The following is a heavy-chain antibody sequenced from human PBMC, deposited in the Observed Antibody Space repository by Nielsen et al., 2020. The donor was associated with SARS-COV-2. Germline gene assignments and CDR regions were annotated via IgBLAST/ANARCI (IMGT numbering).Heavy chain of an antibody. V-gene: IGHV3-11*01. CDR2: ISGSGTTI. D-gene: IGHD3-3*01. CDR3: AKDMMDFWSGLLDY. CDR1: GFTLSDYY. Sequence: GGSLRLSCVASGFTLSDYYMSWIRQAPGKGLEWISYISGSGTTIYYADSVKGRFTISRDNGKNSLYLQMNSLRAEDTALYYCAKDMMDFWSGLLDYWGQGTLVTVSS. J-gene: IGHJ4*02.